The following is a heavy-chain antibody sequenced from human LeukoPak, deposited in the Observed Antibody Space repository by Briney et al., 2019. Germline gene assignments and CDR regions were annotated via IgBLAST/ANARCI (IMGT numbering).Heavy chain of an antibody. D-gene: IGHD3-22*01. V-gene: IGHV5-51*01. CDR1: GYSFTSYW. CDR2: IYPGDSDT. CDR3: ARQGISFVSPYQYYDSSGYEGEMDY. J-gene: IGHJ4*02. Sequence: GESLKISCKGSGYSFTSYWIGWVRQMPGKGLEWMGIIYPGDSDTRYSPSFQGQVTISADKSISTAYLQWSSLKASDTAMYYCARQGISFVSPYQYYDSSGYEGEMDYWGQGTLVTVSS.